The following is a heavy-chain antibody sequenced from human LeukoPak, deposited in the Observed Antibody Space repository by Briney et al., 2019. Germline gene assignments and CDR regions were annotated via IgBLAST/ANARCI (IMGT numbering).Heavy chain of an antibody. CDR2: INHSGST. V-gene: IGHV4-34*01. D-gene: IGHD3-10*01. CDR1: GGSFSGYY. Sequence: SETLSLXCAVYGGSFSGYYWSWIRQPPGKGLEWIGEINHSGSTNYNPSLKSRVTISVDTSKNQFSLKLSSVTAADTAVYYCARGLLWFGRYYFDYWGQGTLVTVSS. J-gene: IGHJ4*02. CDR3: ARGLLWFGRYYFDY.